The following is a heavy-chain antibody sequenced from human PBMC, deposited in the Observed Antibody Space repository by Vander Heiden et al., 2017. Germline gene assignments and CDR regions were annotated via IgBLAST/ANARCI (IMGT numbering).Heavy chain of an antibody. D-gene: IGHD3-10*01. J-gene: IGHJ4*02. V-gene: IGHV3-33*01. Sequence: QVQLVESGGVVVQPGGSLTLSCKISGFSFNVYDYHWVRQAPGMGLEWVAVIWYDGSHKYFLDSVMGRFAISRDSSKDTVYLQMNDLRVEDTAVYYCVRDLDHYFDSWGQGTLVTVSS. CDR1: GFSFNVYD. CDR2: IWYDGSHK. CDR3: VRDLDHYFDS.